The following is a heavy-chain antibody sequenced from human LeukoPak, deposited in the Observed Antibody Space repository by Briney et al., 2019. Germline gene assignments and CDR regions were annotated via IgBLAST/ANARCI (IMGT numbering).Heavy chain of an antibody. D-gene: IGHD3-10*01. CDR1: GYTLTELS. Sequence: ASVKVSCKVSGYTLTELSMHWERQAPGKGLEWMGGFDPEDGETIYAQKFQGRVTMTEDTSTDTAYMELSSLRSEDTAVYYCATGHYGSGSYANWFDPWGQGTLVTVSS. CDR2: FDPEDGET. CDR3: ATGHYGSGSYANWFDP. J-gene: IGHJ5*02. V-gene: IGHV1-24*01.